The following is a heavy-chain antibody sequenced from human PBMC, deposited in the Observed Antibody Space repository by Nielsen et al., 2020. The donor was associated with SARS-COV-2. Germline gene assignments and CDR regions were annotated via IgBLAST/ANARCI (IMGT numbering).Heavy chain of an antibody. CDR3: ATMQQLVSSLDY. CDR1: GYTFTSYY. D-gene: IGHD6-13*01. J-gene: IGHJ4*02. CDR2: INPNSGGT. Sequence: ASVKVSCKASGYTFTSYYMHWVRQAPGQGLEWMGRINPNSGGTNYAQKFQGRVTMTRDTSISTAYMELSRLRSDDTAVYYCATMQQLVSSLDYWGQGTLVTVSS. V-gene: IGHV1-2*06.